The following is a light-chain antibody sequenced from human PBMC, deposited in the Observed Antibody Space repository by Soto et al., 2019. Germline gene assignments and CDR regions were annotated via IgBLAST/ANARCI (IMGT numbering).Light chain of an antibody. CDR2: EVS. V-gene: IGLV2-14*01. J-gene: IGLJ1*01. Sequence: QSVLTQPASVSGSPGQSITISCSGTSSDFGSYDHVAWYQQFPGKTPKLTIYEVSNRPSGVSSRFSGSKSGNTASLTISGLQAEDEADYYCIAYTGSSTSYVFGTGTKVTVL. CDR1: SSDFGSYDH. CDR3: IAYTGSSTSYV.